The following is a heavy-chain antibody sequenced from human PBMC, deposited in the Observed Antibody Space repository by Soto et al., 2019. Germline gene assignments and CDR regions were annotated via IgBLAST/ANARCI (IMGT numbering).Heavy chain of an antibody. V-gene: IGHV5-51*01. CDR2: IYPGDSDT. CDR1: GYRFTTYW. J-gene: IGHJ4*02. Sequence: PGESLKISCKVSGYRFTTYWIEWVCQMPGKGLEWMGIIYPGDSDTRYNPSFQGQVTISADESISTAYLQWSSLKASDSAMYFCARRGYSYAYDYWGQGTQVTVSS. CDR3: ARRGYSYAYDY. D-gene: IGHD3-16*01.